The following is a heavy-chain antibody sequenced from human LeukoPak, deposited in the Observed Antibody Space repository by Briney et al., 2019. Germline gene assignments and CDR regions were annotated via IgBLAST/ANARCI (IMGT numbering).Heavy chain of an antibody. J-gene: IGHJ5*02. CDR2: IYDTGST. V-gene: IGHV4-4*09. CDR1: GASIRDDY. D-gene: IGHD4/OR15-4a*01. CDR3: ARSPPRGAWFDP. Sequence: SETLSLTCSVSGASIRDDYWSWIRQSPGKGLEWIGFIYDTGSTDYNPSLKSRVTISVDTSKNLFPLRLTSMTAADTAVYYCARSPPRGAWFDPWGQGKQVIVSS.